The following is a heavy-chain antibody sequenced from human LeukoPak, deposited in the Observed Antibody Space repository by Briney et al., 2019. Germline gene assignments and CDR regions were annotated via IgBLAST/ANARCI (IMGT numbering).Heavy chain of an antibody. Sequence: SETLSLTCTVSGGSISSSSYYWGWIRQPPGKGLEWIGRIYTSGSTNYNPSLKSRVTMSVDTSKNQFSLKLSSVTAADTAVYYCARDRSTGGQRQNWFDPWGQGTLVTVSS. D-gene: IGHD3-16*01. CDR2: IYTSGST. V-gene: IGHV4-39*07. J-gene: IGHJ5*02. CDR1: GGSISSSSYY. CDR3: ARDRSTGGQRQNWFDP.